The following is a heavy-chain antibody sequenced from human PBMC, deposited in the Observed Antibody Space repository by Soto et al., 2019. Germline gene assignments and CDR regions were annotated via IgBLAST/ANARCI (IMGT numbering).Heavy chain of an antibody. Sequence: QVQLQESGPGLVKPSQTLSLTCTVSGGSISSGDYYWSWIRQPPGKGLEWIGYIYYSGSPYYNPSLKPRDTMTVDTSKHPSSVPQSSATATDTAVYYCAGEVAEATVVADGGAFDYSGQGTLVTFSA. CDR3: AGEVAEATVVADGGAFDY. V-gene: IGHV4-30-4*01. D-gene: IGHD2-15*01. CDR1: GGSISSGDYY. CDR2: IYYSGSP. J-gene: IGHJ4*02.